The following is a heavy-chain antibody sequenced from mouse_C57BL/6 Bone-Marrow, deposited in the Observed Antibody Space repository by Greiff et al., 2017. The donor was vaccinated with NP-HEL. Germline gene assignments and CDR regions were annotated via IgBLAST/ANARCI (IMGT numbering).Heavy chain of an antibody. CDR3: ARDKLRAMDY. Sequence: QVQLKESGPGLVQPSQSLSITCTVSGFSLTSYGVHWVRQSPGKGLEWLGVIWSGGSTDYNAAFISRLSISKDNSKSQVFFKMNSLQADDTAIYYCARDKLRAMDYWGQGTSVTVSS. CDR1: GFSLTSYG. V-gene: IGHV2-2*01. CDR2: IWSGGST. J-gene: IGHJ4*01.